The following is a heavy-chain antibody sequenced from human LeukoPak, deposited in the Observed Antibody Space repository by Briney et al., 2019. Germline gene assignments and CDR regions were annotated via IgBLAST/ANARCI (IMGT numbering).Heavy chain of an antibody. CDR3: AREGLFGVVTGYMDV. V-gene: IGHV4-4*07. CDR1: GGSISSSY. Sequence: SETLSLTCTVSGGSISSSYWSWIRQPAGKGLEWIGRIYTSGSTNYNPSLKSRVTMSVDTSKNQFSLKLSSVTAADTAVYYCAREGLFGVVTGYMDVWAKGTTVTVSS. CDR2: IYTSGST. D-gene: IGHD3-3*01. J-gene: IGHJ6*03.